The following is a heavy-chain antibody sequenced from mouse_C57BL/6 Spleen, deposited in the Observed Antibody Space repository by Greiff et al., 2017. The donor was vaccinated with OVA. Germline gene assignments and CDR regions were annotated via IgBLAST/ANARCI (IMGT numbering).Heavy chain of an antibody. J-gene: IGHJ2*01. CDR1: GYTFTSYW. CDR3: ASWNYGSTPFDY. CDR2: IYPSDSET. D-gene: IGHD1-1*01. V-gene: IGHV1-61*01. Sequence: QVQLQQPGAELVRPGSSVKLSCKASGYTFTSYWMDWVKQRPGQGLEWIGNIYPSDSETHYNQKFKDKATLTVDKSSSTAYMQLSSLTSEDSAVYYCASWNYGSTPFDYWGQGTTLTVSS.